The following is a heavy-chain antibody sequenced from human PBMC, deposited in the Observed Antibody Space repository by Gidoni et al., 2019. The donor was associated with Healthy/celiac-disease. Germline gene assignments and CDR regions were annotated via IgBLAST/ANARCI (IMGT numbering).Heavy chain of an antibody. V-gene: IGHV3-30*18. CDR1: GFTFTTAA. J-gene: IGHJ4*02. CDR2: ISYDGSNK. Sequence: QVQLVESGGGVVQPGSPLSLCCPAPGFTFTTAALHWVRQAPGKGLEWVAVISYDGSNKYYADSVKGRFTISRDNSKNTLYLQMNSLRAEDTAVYYCAKELTYYDILTGYWAPGFDYWGQGTLVTVSS. CDR3: AKELTYYDILTGYWAPGFDY. D-gene: IGHD3-9*01.